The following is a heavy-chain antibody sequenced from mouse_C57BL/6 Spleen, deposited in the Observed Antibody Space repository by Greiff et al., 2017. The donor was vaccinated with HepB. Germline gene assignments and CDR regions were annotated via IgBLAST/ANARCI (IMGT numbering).Heavy chain of an antibody. J-gene: IGHJ4*01. V-gene: IGHV1-81*01. D-gene: IGHD5-1-1*01. CDR1: GYTFTSYG. CDR3: ARSHFNTPPYYAMDY. Sequence: QVQLKQSGAELARPGASVKLSCKASGYTFTSYGISWVKQRTGQGLEWIGEIYPRSGNTYYNEKFKGKATLTADKSSSTAYMELHSLTSEDSAVYFCARSHFNTPPYYAMDYWGQGTSVTVSS. CDR2: IYPRSGNT.